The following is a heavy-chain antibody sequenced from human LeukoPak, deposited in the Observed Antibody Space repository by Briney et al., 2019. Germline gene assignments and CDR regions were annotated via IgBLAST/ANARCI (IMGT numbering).Heavy chain of an antibody. CDR3: ARHAAGGSYRGSYYYYYYYMDV. CDR1: GFRFTSYW. CDR2: IYPGDSDT. Sequence: GEPLKISFQGSGFRFTSYWIGWVRPMPGKGLEWKGIIYPGDSDTRYSPSFQGQVTISADKSISTAYLQWSSLKASDAAMYYCARHAAGGSYRGSYYYYYYYMDVWGKGTTVTVSS. J-gene: IGHJ6*03. D-gene: IGHD1-26*01. V-gene: IGHV5-51*01.